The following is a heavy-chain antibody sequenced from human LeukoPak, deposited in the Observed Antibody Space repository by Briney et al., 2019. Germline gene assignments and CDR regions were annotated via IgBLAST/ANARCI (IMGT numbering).Heavy chain of an antibody. D-gene: IGHD3-3*01. V-gene: IGHV3-23*01. Sequence: GGSLRLSCAASGITFSSYAMSWVRQAPGKGLEWVSAISDSGGSTYYADSVKGRFTISRDNSKNTLHLEMNSLRAEDTAVYYCAKDWSFDFRSGYLDYWGQGTLVTVSS. CDR2: ISDSGGST. CDR3: AKDWSFDFRSGYLDY. J-gene: IGHJ4*02. CDR1: GITFSSYA.